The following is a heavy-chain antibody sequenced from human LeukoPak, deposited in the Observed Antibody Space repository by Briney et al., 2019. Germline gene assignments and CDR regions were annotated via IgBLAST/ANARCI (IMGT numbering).Heavy chain of an antibody. J-gene: IGHJ3*02. D-gene: IGHD4-17*01. CDR3: ARDPGGVDYGDYNPERAFDI. Sequence: ASVKVSCKASGYTFTSYGISWVRQAPGQGLEWMGWISAYNGNTNYAQKLQGRVTMTTDTSTSTAYMELRSLRSDDTAVYYCARDPGGVDYGDYNPERAFDIWGQGTMVTVSS. CDR1: GYTFTSYG. V-gene: IGHV1-18*01. CDR2: ISAYNGNT.